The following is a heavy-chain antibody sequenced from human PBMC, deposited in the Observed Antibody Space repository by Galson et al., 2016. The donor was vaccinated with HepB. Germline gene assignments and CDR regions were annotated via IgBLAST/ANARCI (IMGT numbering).Heavy chain of an antibody. J-gene: IGHJ6*02. V-gene: IGHV3-43*01. Sequence: SLRLSCAASGFTFDDYTMHWVRQAPGKGLEWVSLISWEGRSTYSADSVKGRFTISRDNSKNSLYLQMNSLRTEDTALYYCGKDWGSLWESSGKGMDVWGQGTTVTVSS. CDR2: ISWEGRST. CDR1: GFTFDDYT. CDR3: GKDWGSLWESSGKGMDV. D-gene: IGHD3-10*01.